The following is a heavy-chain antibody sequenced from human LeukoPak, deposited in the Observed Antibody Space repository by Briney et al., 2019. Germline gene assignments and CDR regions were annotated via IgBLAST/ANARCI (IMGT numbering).Heavy chain of an antibody. V-gene: IGHV4-59*01. CDR2: MFHSGST. Sequence: SETLSLTCTVSGGSISNYYWSWIRQPPGKGLEWIGYMFHSGSTKYNPSLKSRVTISGDTSKNRLSLNLSSVTAADTAVYYCARSVGATGPEGDYWGQGTLVSVSS. D-gene: IGHD1-26*01. CDR1: GGSISNYY. J-gene: IGHJ4*02. CDR3: ARSVGATGPEGDY.